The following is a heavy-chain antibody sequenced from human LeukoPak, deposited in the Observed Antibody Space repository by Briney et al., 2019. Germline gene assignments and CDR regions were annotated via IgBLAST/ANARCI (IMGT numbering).Heavy chain of an antibody. J-gene: IGHJ6*03. V-gene: IGHV4-59*01. CDR3: ASTVGRGSSPYYYYYMDV. CDR1: GGSISSYY. Sequence: SETLSLTCTVSGGSISSYYWSWIRQPPGKGLEWIGYIYYSGSTNYNPSLKSRVTISVDTSKNQFSLKLSSVTAADTAVYYCASTVGRGSSPYYYYYMDVWGKGTTVTISS. D-gene: IGHD1-26*01. CDR2: IYYSGST.